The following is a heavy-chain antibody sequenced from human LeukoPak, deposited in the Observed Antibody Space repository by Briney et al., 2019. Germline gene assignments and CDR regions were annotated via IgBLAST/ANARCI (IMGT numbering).Heavy chain of an antibody. J-gene: IGHJ6*03. Sequence: PSETLSLTCTVSGGSISSYYWSWIRQPPGKGLEWTGYIYYSGSTNHNPSLKSRVTISVDTSKNQFSLKLSSVTAADTAVYYCARGAARYYYYYMDVWGKGTTVTVSS. CDR2: IYYSGST. CDR1: GGSISSYY. V-gene: IGHV4-59*01. CDR3: ARGAARYYYYYMDV.